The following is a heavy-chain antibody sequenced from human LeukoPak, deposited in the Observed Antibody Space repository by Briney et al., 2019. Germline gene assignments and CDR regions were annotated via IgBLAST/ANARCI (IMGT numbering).Heavy chain of an antibody. Sequence: GGSLRLSCAASGFTFDDYAMHWVRQAPGKGQEWVSGISWNSGSIGYADSVKGRFTISRDNAKNSLYLQMNSLRAEDTALYYCAKDWGTTGSLDYWGQGTLVTVSS. D-gene: IGHD1-7*01. J-gene: IGHJ4*02. CDR3: AKDWGTTGSLDY. CDR1: GFTFDDYA. V-gene: IGHV3-9*01. CDR2: ISWNSGSI.